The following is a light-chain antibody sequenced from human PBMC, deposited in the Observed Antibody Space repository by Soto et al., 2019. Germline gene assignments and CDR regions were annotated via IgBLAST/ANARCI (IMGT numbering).Light chain of an antibody. V-gene: IGLV2-14*01. Sequence: QSVLTQPASVSGSPGQWITISCTGTSSDFGGYNYVSWYQQHPGKAPKLMIYEVSNRPSGVSNRFSGSKSGNTASLTISGLQAEDEADYYCSSYTSSSTPYVFGTGTKVTVL. CDR2: EVS. CDR3: SSYTSSSTPYV. J-gene: IGLJ1*01. CDR1: SSDFGGYNY.